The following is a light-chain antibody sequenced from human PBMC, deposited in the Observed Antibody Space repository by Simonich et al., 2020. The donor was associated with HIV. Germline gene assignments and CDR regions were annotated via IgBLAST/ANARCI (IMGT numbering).Light chain of an antibody. V-gene: IGLV2-14*01. CDR1: NSDVGGYNY. Sequence: QLALTQPASVSGSHGQPITFSCTGTNSDVGGYNYFSWYQQHPGKAPKVMIHDVSKRPSGVSNRFSGSKSGNTASLTISGLQAEDEADYYCCSYTSSSTWVFGGGTKLTVL. CDR2: DVS. J-gene: IGLJ3*02. CDR3: CSYTSSSTWV.